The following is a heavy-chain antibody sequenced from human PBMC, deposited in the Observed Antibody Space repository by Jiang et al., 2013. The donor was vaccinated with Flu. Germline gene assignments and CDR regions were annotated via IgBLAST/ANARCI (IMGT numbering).Heavy chain of an antibody. CDR3: AREKLAGAVTGANFDY. CDR1: RFTFSTYW. Sequence: VQLVESGGGLVQPGGSLRLSCAASRFTFSTYWMSWVRQAPGKGLEWVANIKHDGSEKYYVDSVKGRFTISRDNAKNSLYLQMSSLRAEDTAVYYCAREKLAGAVTGANFDYWAREPWSPSPQ. J-gene: IGHJ4*02. CDR2: IKHDGSEK. V-gene: IGHV3-7*01. D-gene: IGHD6-13*01.